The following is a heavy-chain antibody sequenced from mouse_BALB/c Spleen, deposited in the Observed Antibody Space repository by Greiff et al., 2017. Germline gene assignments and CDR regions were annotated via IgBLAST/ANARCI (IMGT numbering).Heavy chain of an antibody. V-gene: IGHV5-6*02. D-gene: IGHD1-1*01. CDR1: GFTFSSYG. CDR3: ARRDYYGSSYAY. CDR2: ISSGGSYT. Sequence: DVMLVESGGELVKPGGSLKLSCAASGFTFSSYGMSWVRQTPDKRLEWVATISSGGSYTYYPDSVKGRFTISRDNAKNTLYLQMSSLKSEDTAMYYCARRDYYGSSYAYWGQGTTLTVSS. J-gene: IGHJ2*01.